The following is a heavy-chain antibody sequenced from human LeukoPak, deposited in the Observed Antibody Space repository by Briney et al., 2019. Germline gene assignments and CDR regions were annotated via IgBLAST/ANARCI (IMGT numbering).Heavy chain of an antibody. D-gene: IGHD2-15*01. Sequence: GGSLRLSCAASGFSVGSNYMNWVRQAPGKGLEWVSSMSSGSRYIYYADSVRGRFTISRDNAKNSLYLLMNSLRAEDTAVYYCARDRPTGASRLFVVQWGQGTLVTVSS. CDR2: MSSGSRYI. V-gene: IGHV3-21*01. J-gene: IGHJ4*02. CDR3: ARDRPTGASRLFVVQ. CDR1: GFSVGSNY.